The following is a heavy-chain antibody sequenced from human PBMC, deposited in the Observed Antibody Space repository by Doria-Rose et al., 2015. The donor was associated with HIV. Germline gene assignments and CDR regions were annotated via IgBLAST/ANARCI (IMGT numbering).Heavy chain of an antibody. CDR3: ARIKSSRWYHKYYFDF. CDR1: GVSLSSPGMG. V-gene: IGHV2-26*01. J-gene: IGHJ4*02. D-gene: IGHD6-13*01. Sequence: QVTLKESGPVLVKPTETLTLTCTVSGVSLSSPGMGVSWIRPPPGKALEWLANIFSYDERSYKTSLKSRLTISRGTSRSQVVLTMTDMDPVDTATYYCARIKSSRWYHKYYFDFWGQGTLVIVSA. CDR2: IFSYDER.